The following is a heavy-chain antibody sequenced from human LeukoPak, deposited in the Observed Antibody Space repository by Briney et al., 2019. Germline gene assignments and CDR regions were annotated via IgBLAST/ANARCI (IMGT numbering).Heavy chain of an antibody. CDR1: GFTFRSYG. D-gene: IGHD5-18*01. Sequence: QPGGSLRLSCAASGFTFRSYGMHWVRQAPGKGLEWVAVIWYDGSNKYYADSVKGRFTISRDNAKNTLYLQMNSLRAEDTAVYYCARQVDPALVADYYYYGMGVWGQGTTVTVSS. V-gene: IGHV3-33*03. CDR2: IWYDGSNK. J-gene: IGHJ6*02. CDR3: ARQVDPALVADYYYYGMGV.